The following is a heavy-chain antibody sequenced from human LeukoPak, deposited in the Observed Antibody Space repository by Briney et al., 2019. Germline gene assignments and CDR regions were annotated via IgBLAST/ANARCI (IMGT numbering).Heavy chain of an antibody. CDR3: ARVGQWELHGDFDY. Sequence: PSETLSLTCTVSGGSISSSSYYWGWIRQPPGKGLEWIGNIHYSGSTYYNPSLKNRVTISVDTSKNQFSLKLSSVTAADTAVYYCARVGQWELHGDFDYWGQGTLVTVSS. D-gene: IGHD1-26*01. V-gene: IGHV4-39*01. J-gene: IGHJ4*02. CDR1: GGSISSSSYY. CDR2: IHYSGST.